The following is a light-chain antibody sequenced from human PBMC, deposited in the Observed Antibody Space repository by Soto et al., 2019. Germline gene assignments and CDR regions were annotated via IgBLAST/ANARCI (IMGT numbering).Light chain of an antibody. CDR3: QQSYSLPYT. CDR2: VAS. Sequence: DIQMTQSPSSLSASVGARVTITCRASQSVATYLNWYQQKPGKAPKFLISVASTLQSGVPSRVSGRGSGTDFTLSIRSLQPDDFATYYCQQSYSLPYTFGPGTKLEIK. CDR1: QSVATY. V-gene: IGKV1-39*01. J-gene: IGKJ2*01.